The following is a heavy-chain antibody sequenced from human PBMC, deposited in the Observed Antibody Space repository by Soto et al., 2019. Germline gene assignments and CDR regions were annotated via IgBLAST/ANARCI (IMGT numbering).Heavy chain of an antibody. Sequence: QLQLVQSGAEVKKPGASVKVSCKASGYTFTSYDSNWVRQATGQGLEWMGWMNPNSVNTGYAQKFQGRVTMTRKTSISAAYMELSSLRSEDTAVYYCARIAVTTYYYYYYMDVWGKGTTVTVSS. D-gene: IGHD4-17*01. J-gene: IGHJ6*03. V-gene: IGHV1-8*01. CDR2: MNPNSVNT. CDR3: ARIAVTTYYYYYYMDV. CDR1: GYTFTSYD.